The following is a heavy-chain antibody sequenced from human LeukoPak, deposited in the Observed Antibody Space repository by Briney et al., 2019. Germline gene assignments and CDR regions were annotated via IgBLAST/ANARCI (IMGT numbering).Heavy chain of an antibody. V-gene: IGHV4-38-2*02. Sequence: SETLSLTCTVSGYSINSGYYWGWIRQPPGKGLQWIGSLYHSGTTYYNPSLKSRLTMSLDTSKNQFSLKLNSVTAADTAVYYCARVYDFWSGYLDYYYYYMDVWGKGTTVTVSS. CDR3: ARVYDFWSGYLDYYYYYMDV. CDR1: GYSINSGYY. CDR2: LYHSGTT. J-gene: IGHJ6*03. D-gene: IGHD3-3*01.